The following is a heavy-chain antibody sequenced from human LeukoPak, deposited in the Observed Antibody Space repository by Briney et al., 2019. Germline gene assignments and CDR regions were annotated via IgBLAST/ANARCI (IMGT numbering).Heavy chain of an antibody. Sequence: GGSLRLSCAASGFTFNSYEMNWVRQAPGKGLEWVSYISSSGSNIKYADSVKGRFTISRGNAKNSVYLQMNSLRAEDTAVYYCARDIKGQYQDAFDIWGQGTMVTVSS. D-gene: IGHD2-2*01. CDR3: ARDIKGQYQDAFDI. V-gene: IGHV3-48*03. CDR2: ISSSGSNI. CDR1: GFTFNSYE. J-gene: IGHJ3*02.